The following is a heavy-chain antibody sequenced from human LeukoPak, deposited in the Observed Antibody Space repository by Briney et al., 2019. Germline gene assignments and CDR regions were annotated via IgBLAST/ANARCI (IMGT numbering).Heavy chain of an antibody. CDR1: GGSFSGYY. CDR3: ARGRADYDFWTSPFDY. Sequence: SETLSLTCAVYGGSFSGYYWSWIRQPPGKGLEWIGEINHSGSTNYNPSLKSRVTISVDTSKNQFSLKLSSVTAADTAVYYCARGRADYDFWTSPFDYWGQGTLVTVSS. D-gene: IGHD3-3*01. V-gene: IGHV4-34*01. CDR2: INHSGST. J-gene: IGHJ4*02.